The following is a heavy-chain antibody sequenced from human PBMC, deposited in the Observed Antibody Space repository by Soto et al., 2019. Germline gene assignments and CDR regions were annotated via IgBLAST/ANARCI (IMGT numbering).Heavy chain of an antibody. J-gene: IGHJ4*02. Sequence: QVQLVESGGGVVQPGRSLRLSCAASGFTFNNYGMHWVRQAPGKGLEWVAVIWYDGSYKYNADSVKGRFTISRDTSKNTLYLQMNSLRGADTAVYHCARGNLNYGYFDYWGQGTLVTVSS. CDR2: IWYDGSYK. CDR3: ARGNLNYGYFDY. CDR1: GFTFNNYG. D-gene: IGHD1-7*01. V-gene: IGHV3-33*01.